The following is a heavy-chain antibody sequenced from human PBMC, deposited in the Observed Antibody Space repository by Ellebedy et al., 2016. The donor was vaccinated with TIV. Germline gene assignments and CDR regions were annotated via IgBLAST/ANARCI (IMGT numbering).Heavy chain of an antibody. J-gene: IGHJ6*02. V-gene: IGHV1-69*13. CDR3: ARRPWDYYYYGMDV. CDR1: GCTFSSYA. D-gene: IGHD7-27*01. CDR2: IIPIFGTA. Sequence: SVKVSCXASGCTFSSYAIRWVRQAPGQGLEWMGGIIPIFGTANYAQIFQGRVTITADESTSTAYMELSSLRSEDTAVYYCARRPWDYYYYGMDVWGQGTTVTVSS.